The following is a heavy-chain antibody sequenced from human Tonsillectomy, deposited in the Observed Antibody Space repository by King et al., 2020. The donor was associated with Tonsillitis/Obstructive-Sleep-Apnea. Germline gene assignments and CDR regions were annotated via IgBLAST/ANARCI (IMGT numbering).Heavy chain of an antibody. CDR1: GFTFSNAW. D-gene: IGHD6-25*01. J-gene: IGHJ6*02. Sequence: DVQLVESGGGLVKPGGSLRLSCAASGFTFSNAWMNWVRQAPGKGLEWVGRIKSKTDGGTTDYAAPVKGRFTISRDDSKNTLYLQMNSLKTEDTAVYYCPPAAIWGYYYGMDVWGQGTTVTVSS. CDR3: PPAAIWGYYYGMDV. V-gene: IGHV3-15*07. CDR2: IKSKTDGGTT.